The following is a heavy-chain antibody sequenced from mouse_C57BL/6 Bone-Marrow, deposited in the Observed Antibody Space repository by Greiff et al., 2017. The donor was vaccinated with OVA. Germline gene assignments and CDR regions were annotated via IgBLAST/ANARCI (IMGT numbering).Heavy chain of an antibody. Sequence: VMLVESGPGLVAPSQSLSITCTVSGFSLTSYGVHWVRQPPGKGLEWLVVIWSDGSTTYNSALKSRLSISKDNSKSQVFLKMNSLQTDDTAMYDCARRDGRRKRYWFAYWGQGTLVTVSA. V-gene: IGHV2-6*03. CDR1: GFSLTSYG. CDR3: ARRDGRRKRYWFAY. D-gene: IGHD2-3*01. J-gene: IGHJ3*01. CDR2: IWSDGST.